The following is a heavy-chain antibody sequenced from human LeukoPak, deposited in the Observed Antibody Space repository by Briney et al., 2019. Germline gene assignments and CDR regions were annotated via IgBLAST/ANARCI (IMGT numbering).Heavy chain of an antibody. CDR1: GGSFSGYY. D-gene: IGHD6-6*01. CDR3: ARRPARSVHYYYYMDV. Sequence: PSETLSLTCAVYGGSFSGYYWSWIRQPPGKGLEWIGEINHSGSTNYNPSLKSRVTISVDTSKNQFSLKLSSVTAADTAVYYCARRPARSVHYYYYMDVWGKGTTVTISS. J-gene: IGHJ6*03. V-gene: IGHV4-34*01. CDR2: INHSGST.